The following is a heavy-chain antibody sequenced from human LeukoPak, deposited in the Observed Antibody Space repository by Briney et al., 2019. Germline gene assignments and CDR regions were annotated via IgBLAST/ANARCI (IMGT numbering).Heavy chain of an antibody. CDR3: ARGTVTSPVDY. Sequence: SETLSLTCAVSGGSFSGYYWSWIRQPPGKGLEWVGEINHSGSTNYNPSLKSRVTISVDTSKNQFSLKLSSVTAADTAVYYCARGTVTSPVDYWGQGTLVTVSS. CDR1: GGSFSGYY. J-gene: IGHJ4*02. V-gene: IGHV4-34*01. D-gene: IGHD4-11*01. CDR2: INHSGST.